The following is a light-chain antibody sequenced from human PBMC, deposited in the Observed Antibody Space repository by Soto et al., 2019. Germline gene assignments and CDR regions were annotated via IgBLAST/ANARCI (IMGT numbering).Light chain of an antibody. CDR1: QSISNW. CDR2: DVS. V-gene: IGKV1-5*01. Sequence: DIQMTQSPSTLSASVGDRVTITCRASQSISNWLAWYQQKPGKAPKLLIHDVSTLESGVPSRFSGSGSGTEFTLTIISLQPDDFATYYCQQYNYFWTFGRGTKVEIK. CDR3: QQYNYFWT. J-gene: IGKJ1*01.